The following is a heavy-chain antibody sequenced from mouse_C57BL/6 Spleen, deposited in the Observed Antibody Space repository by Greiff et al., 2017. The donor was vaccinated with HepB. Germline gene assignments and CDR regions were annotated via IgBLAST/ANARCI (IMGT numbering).Heavy chain of an antibody. CDR2: ISSGSSTI. CDR3: ARFTTAWYFDV. D-gene: IGHD1-2*01. CDR1: GFTFSDYG. J-gene: IGHJ1*03. Sequence: DVQLVESGGGLVKPGGSLKLSCAASGFTFSDYGMHWVRQAPEKGLEWVAYISSGSSTIYYADTVKGRFTISRDNATNTLFLQMTSLRSEDTAMYYCARFTTAWYFDVWGTGTTVTVSS. V-gene: IGHV5-17*01.